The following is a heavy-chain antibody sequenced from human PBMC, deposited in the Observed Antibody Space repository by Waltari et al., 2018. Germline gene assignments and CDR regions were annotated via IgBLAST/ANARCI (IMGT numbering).Heavy chain of an antibody. Sequence: QVQLQESGPGLVKPSETLSLTCTVSGGSISSYYWSWIRQPPGKGLEWIGYIYYSGSTNYNPSLKSRVTISVDTSKNQFSLKLSSVTAADTAVYYCARNTVIGAFDIWGQGTMVTVSS. CDR1: GGSISSYY. J-gene: IGHJ3*02. CDR2: IYYSGST. CDR3: ARNTVIGAFDI. V-gene: IGHV4-59*01. D-gene: IGHD4-17*01.